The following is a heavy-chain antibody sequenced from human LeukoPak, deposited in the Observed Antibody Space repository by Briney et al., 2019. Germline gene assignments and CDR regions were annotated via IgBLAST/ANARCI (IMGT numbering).Heavy chain of an antibody. CDR3: ARDPATGYPLHYMDV. Sequence: GGSLRLSCAASGFTFSDYEMNWVRQAPGKGLEWVSHISSRGSVLYYADSVKDRFTISRDNAKSSLYLQMNGLRAEDTAVYYCARDPATGYPLHYMDVWGKGTTVTISS. V-gene: IGHV3-48*03. CDR2: ISSRGSVL. CDR1: GFTFSDYE. D-gene: IGHD6-13*01. J-gene: IGHJ6*03.